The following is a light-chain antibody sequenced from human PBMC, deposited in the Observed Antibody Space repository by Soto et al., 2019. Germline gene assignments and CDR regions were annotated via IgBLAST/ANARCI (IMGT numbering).Light chain of an antibody. CDR3: QQYNKSPPFT. CDR2: GAS. J-gene: IGKJ3*01. Sequence: EVVMTQSPATLSVSPGERATLSCRASQSVSSNLAWYQLRPGQAPRLLIYGASTRATGIPARFSGSGSGTEFTLTISSLQSEDFALYYCQQYNKSPPFTFGPGTRLHIK. V-gene: IGKV3-15*01. CDR1: QSVSSN.